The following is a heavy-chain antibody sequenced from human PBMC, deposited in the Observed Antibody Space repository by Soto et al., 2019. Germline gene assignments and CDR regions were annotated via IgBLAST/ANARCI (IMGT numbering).Heavy chain of an antibody. CDR3: TTDSYYTGILVRFDY. Sequence: GGSLRLSCAASGFTFTTALINWVRQPPGKGLEWVGRIRSYRDGGTTDFAASVKGRFAISRDDSAHTVYLQMNSLRTEGTAVYYCTTDSYYTGILVRFDYWGLGTLVTVSS. CDR1: GFTFTTAL. J-gene: IGHJ4*01. CDR2: IRSYRDGGTT. D-gene: IGHD1-1*01. V-gene: IGHV3-15*07.